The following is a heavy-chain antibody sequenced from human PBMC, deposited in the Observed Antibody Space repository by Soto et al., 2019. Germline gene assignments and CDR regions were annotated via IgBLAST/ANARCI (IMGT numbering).Heavy chain of an antibody. J-gene: IGHJ6*02. CDR2: IRSKAYGVTT. D-gene: IGHD6-19*01. Sequence: SCTSSGFTFGDYAMSWVLQAPGKGLVWVGFIRSKAYGVTTEYAASVKGRFTISRDDSKSIAYLQMNSLKTEDTAVYYCTRDGYSSGWYNYYGMDVCAQGTTVTVSS. CDR3: TRDGYSSGWYNYYGMDV. CDR1: GFTFGDYA. V-gene: IGHV3-49*04.